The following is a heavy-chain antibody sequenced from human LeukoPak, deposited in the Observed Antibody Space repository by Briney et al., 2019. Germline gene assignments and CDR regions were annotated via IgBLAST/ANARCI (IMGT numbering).Heavy chain of an antibody. CDR1: GGTFSSYA. V-gene: IGHV1-69*04. Sequence: ASVKVSCKASGGTFSSYAISWVRRAPGQGLEWMGRIIPILGIANYAQKFQGRVTITADKSTSTAYMELSSLRSEDTAVYYCARDSMYSSSWETEYFQHWGQGTLVTVSS. CDR2: IIPILGIA. D-gene: IGHD6-13*01. CDR3: ARDSMYSSSWETEYFQH. J-gene: IGHJ1*01.